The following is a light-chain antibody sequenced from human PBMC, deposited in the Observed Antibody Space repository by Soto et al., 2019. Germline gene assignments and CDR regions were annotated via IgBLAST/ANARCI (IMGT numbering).Light chain of an antibody. CDR3: CSYTSRSTLYV. CDR2: DVS. V-gene: IGLV2-14*01. J-gene: IGLJ1*01. CDR1: SSDVGGYNY. Sequence: QSALTQPASVSGSPGQSITISCTGTSSDVGGYNYVSWYQQPPGKAPKLLIYDVSNRPSGVSNRFSGSKSGNTASLTISGLPAEDEADYYCCSYTSRSTLYVFGTGTKVTVL.